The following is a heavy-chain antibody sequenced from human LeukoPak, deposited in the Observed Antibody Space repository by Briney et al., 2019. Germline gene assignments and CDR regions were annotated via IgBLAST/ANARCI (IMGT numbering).Heavy chain of an antibody. V-gene: IGHV1-18*01. Sequence: ASVKVSCKASGYTLSSYGITWVRQAPGQGLEWMGWISPSSGNTNYVQNLQGRVSMTTDTSTSTVYMELRSLRSDDTAVYYCARYGGTNRSFDYWGPGTLVSVSS. CDR3: ARYGGTNRSFDY. J-gene: IGHJ4*02. D-gene: IGHD1-14*01. CDR2: ISPSSGNT. CDR1: GYTLSSYG.